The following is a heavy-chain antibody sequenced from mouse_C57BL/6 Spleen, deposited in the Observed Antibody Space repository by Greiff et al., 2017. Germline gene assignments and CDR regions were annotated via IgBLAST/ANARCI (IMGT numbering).Heavy chain of an antibody. CDR3: TRANWDVGY. J-gene: IGHJ2*01. D-gene: IGHD4-1*02. V-gene: IGHV1-15*01. Sequence: QVQLQQSGAELVRPGASVTLSCKASGYTFTDYEMHWVKQTPVHGLAWIGAIDPETGGTAYNQKFKGKAILTADKSSSTAYMELRSLTSEDSAVYYCTRANWDVGYWGQGTTLTVSS. CDR2: IDPETGGT. CDR1: GYTFTDYE.